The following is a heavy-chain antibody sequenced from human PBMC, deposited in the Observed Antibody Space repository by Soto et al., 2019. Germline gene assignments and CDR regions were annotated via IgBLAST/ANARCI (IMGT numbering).Heavy chain of an antibody. CDR1: GFTFTNYD. V-gene: IGHV3-30*03. CDR2: ILHDGSAE. CDR3: ARSRDGYSFYFYYGMDG. Sequence: HPGGSLRLSCAACGFTFTNYDMHWVRQAPGKGLEWMALILHDGSAEYYADSVKGRFTISRDNSKNTLYLQMNSLRAEDTAVYYCARSRDGYSFYFYYGMDGWGQGTTVTVSS. D-gene: IGHD4-4*01. J-gene: IGHJ6*02.